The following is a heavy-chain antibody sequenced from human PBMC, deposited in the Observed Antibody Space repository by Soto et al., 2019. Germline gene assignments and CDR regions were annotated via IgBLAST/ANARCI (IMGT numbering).Heavy chain of an antibody. V-gene: IGHV4-30-2*01. D-gene: IGHD1-1*01. CDR1: GGSISSGGYS. Sequence: SETLSLTCAVSGGSISSGGYSWSWIRQPPGKGLEWIGYINHSGSTNYNPSLKSRVTISVDTSKNQFSLKLSSVTAADTAVYYCARGRNTATDYWGQGTLVTVSS. CDR3: ARGRNTATDY. CDR2: INHSGST. J-gene: IGHJ4*02.